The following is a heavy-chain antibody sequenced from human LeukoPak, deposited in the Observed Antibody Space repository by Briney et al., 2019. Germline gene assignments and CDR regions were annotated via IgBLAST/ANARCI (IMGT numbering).Heavy chain of an antibody. J-gene: IGHJ4*02. D-gene: IGHD3-10*01. CDR1: GCTVSSTY. CDR3: ARGTVTMVDY. Sequence: PGGSLRLSCAASGCTVSSTYMSWVRQAPGRGLEWVSVIYSGGSTYYADSVKGRFTISRDNSKNTLFLQMNSLRAGDTAVYYCARGTVTMVDYWGQGTLVTVSS. CDR2: IYSGGST. V-gene: IGHV3-66*01.